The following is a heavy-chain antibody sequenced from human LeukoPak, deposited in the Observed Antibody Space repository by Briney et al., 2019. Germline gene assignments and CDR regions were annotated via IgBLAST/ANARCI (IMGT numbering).Heavy chain of an antibody. J-gene: IGHJ6*03. V-gene: IGHV1-69*05. Sequence: SVKVSCKASGGTFSSYAISWVRQAPGQGLEWMGGIIPIFGTANYAQKFQGRVTITTDESTSTAYMELSSLRSEDTAVYYCARGYCSSTSCYPLYYYYMDVWGKGTTVTVSS. D-gene: IGHD2-2*01. CDR1: GGTFSSYA. CDR3: ARGYCSSTSCYPLYYYYMDV. CDR2: IIPIFGTA.